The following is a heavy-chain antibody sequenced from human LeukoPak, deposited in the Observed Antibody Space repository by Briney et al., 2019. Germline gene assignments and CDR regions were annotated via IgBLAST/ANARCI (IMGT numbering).Heavy chain of an antibody. CDR3: ARDLTVTSTCWFDL. CDR2: ITGSSTYI. J-gene: IGHJ5*02. V-gene: IGHV3-21*01. Sequence: KPGGSLRFSCAASGFTFSSYAMSWDRQAPGKGLEWVSSITGSSTYIYYADSVKGRFTISRDNAKNSLYLQMNNLGAEDTAVYYCARDLTVTSTCWFDLWGQGTLVTVSS. D-gene: IGHD4-11*01. CDR1: GFTFSSYA.